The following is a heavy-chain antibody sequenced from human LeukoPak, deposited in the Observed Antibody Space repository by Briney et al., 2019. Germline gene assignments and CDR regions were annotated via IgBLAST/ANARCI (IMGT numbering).Heavy chain of an antibody. D-gene: IGHD2-2*01. Sequence: GGSLRLSCAASGFTFSSYWMHWVRQAPGKGLVWVSRINSDGSSTYYADSVKGRFTISRDNSKNTLYLQMNSLRAEDTAVYYCAKDYGSRIVVVPAAPSLDYWGQGTLVTVSS. CDR2: INSDGSST. CDR3: AKDYGSRIVVVPAAPSLDY. CDR1: GFTFSSYW. V-gene: IGHV3-74*01. J-gene: IGHJ4*02.